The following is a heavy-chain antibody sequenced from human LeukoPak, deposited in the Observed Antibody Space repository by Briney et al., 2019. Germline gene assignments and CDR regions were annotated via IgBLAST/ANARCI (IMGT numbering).Heavy chain of an antibody. CDR1: GFTLSSYS. V-gene: IGHV3-21*01. CDR2: ISSSSSSYI. D-gene: IGHD1-26*01. Sequence: NPGGSLRLSCAASGFTLSSYSMNWVRQAPGKGLEWVSSISSSSSSYIYNADSVKGRFTISRDNAKNSLYLQMNSLRAEDTAVYYCARDIEVGATVYFDYWGQGTLVTVSS. J-gene: IGHJ4*02. CDR3: ARDIEVGATVYFDY.